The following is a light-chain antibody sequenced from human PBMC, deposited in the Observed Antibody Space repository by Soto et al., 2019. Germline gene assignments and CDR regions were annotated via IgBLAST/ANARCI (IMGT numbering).Light chain of an antibody. CDR1: QSISIY. V-gene: IGKV1-39*01. CDR2: AAS. J-gene: IGKJ1*01. CDR3: QQSYSTPWT. Sequence: DIQMTHAPSSLSASLGDIVTITFRASQSISIYLNWYQQKPVKAPKLLIYAASSLQSGVPSRFSGSGSGTDFTLTISSLQPEDFATYYCQQSYSTPWTFGQGIKVDIK.